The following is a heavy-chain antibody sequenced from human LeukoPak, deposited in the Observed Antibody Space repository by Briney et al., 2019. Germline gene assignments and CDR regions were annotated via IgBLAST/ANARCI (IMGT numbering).Heavy chain of an antibody. CDR2: ISWNSGSI. Sequence: GGSLRLSCAASGFTFDDYAMHWVRQAPGKGLEWVSGISWNSGSIGYADSVKGRFTISRDNSKNSLFLQMNSLTTEDTALYYCAKSSPRLVSDYYYYMDVWGKGTTVTVSS. D-gene: IGHD2/OR15-2a*01. J-gene: IGHJ6*03. V-gene: IGHV3-9*01. CDR3: AKSSPRLVSDYYYYMDV. CDR1: GFTFDDYA.